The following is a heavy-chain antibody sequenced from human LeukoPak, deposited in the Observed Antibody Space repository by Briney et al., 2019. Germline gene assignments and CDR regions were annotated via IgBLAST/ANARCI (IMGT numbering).Heavy chain of an antibody. Sequence: ASVKVSCKASGGTFSSYAISWVRQAPGQGLEWMGGIIPIFGTANYAQKFQGRVTITADESTSTAYMELSSLRSEDTAVYYCASVSWFGELLSNWFDPWGRGTLVTVSS. CDR2: IIPIFGTA. V-gene: IGHV1-69*01. CDR3: ASVSWFGELLSNWFDP. D-gene: IGHD3-10*01. J-gene: IGHJ5*02. CDR1: GGTFSSYA.